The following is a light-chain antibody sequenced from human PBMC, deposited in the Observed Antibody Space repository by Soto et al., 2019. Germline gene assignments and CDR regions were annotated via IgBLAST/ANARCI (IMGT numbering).Light chain of an antibody. CDR1: QSVTSY. V-gene: IGKV3-20*01. CDR2: ASS. CDR3: QQYSTSHT. J-gene: IGKJ1*01. Sequence: EIVLTQSPGTLSLSPGERATLSCRASQSVTSYLAWYQQKPGQAPRLLIDASSTRATGIPDRFSGGGSGTDFTLTISRLEPEDFAVYYCQQYSTSHTFGQGTVLEI.